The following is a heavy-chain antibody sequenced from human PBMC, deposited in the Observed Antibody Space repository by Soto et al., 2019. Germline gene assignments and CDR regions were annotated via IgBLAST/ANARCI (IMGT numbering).Heavy chain of an antibody. J-gene: IGHJ2*01. V-gene: IGHV4-30-2*01. Sequence: SETLSLTCAVSGGSISSGGYSWSWIRQPPGKGLECIGYISHSGNTYYTPSLKSRVTMSVDRSKNQFSLKLTSVTAADTAVYYCARGISANGPYWYFDLWGRGTLVTVSS. CDR3: ARGISANGPYWYFDL. CDR1: GGSISSGGYS. CDR2: ISHSGNT. D-gene: IGHD6-13*01.